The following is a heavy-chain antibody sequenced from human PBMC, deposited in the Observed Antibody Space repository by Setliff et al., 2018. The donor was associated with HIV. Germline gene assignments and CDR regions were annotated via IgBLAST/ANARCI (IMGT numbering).Heavy chain of an antibody. V-gene: IGHV3-13*01. Sequence: GGSLRLSCTASGFTFSSYDMHWVRQATGRGLEWVSGIGTAGDTYYPGSVKGRFTISRDNAKNSLYLQMNSLRAEDTAVYYCARAPYYYASGRGAFDIWGQGTMVTVSS. J-gene: IGHJ3*02. CDR1: GFTFSSYD. D-gene: IGHD3-10*01. CDR2: IGTAGDT. CDR3: ARAPYYYASGRGAFDI.